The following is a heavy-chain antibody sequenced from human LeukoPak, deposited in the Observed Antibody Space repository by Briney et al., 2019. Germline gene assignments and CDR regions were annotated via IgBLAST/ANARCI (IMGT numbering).Heavy chain of an antibody. CDR1: GGSFSGYY. J-gene: IGHJ6*02. V-gene: IGHV4-34*01. Sequence: SETLSLTCAVYGGSFSGYYWSWIRQPPGKGLEWIGEINHSGSTNYNPSLKSRVTISVDTSKNQFSLKLSSVTAADTAVYYCASLNWNYGGNYYYYYGMDVWGQGTTVTVSS. D-gene: IGHD1-7*01. CDR2: INHSGST. CDR3: ASLNWNYGGNYYYYYGMDV.